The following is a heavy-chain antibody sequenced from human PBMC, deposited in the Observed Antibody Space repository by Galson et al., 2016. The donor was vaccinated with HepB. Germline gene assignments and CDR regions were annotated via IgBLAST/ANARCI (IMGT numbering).Heavy chain of an antibody. CDR3: AKGSGYYGWGSYPYYFDY. J-gene: IGHJ4*02. D-gene: IGHD3-10*01. CDR2: ISGSETT. Sequence: SLRLSCAASGFTFSSYAMNWVRQAPGKGLEWVSTISGSETTSYADSMNARFTISRDNSKNTLFLQMNSRRVEDMAVCYCAKGSGYYGWGSYPYYFDYWGQGTLVTVSS. CDR1: GFTFSSYA. V-gene: IGHV3-23*01.